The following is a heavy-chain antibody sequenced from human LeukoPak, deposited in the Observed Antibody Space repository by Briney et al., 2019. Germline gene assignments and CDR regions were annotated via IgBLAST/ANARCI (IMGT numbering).Heavy chain of an antibody. D-gene: IGHD5-12*01. CDR3: ARGFYSGYVGDDY. J-gene: IGHJ4*02. CDR1: GYTFTGYY. CDR2: ISAYNGNT. Sequence: ASVKVSCKASGYTFTGYYMHWVRQAPGQGLEWMGWISAYNGNTNYAQKLQGRVTMTTDTSTSTAYMELRSLRSDDTAVYYCARGFYSGYVGDDYWGQGTLVTVSS. V-gene: IGHV1-18*04.